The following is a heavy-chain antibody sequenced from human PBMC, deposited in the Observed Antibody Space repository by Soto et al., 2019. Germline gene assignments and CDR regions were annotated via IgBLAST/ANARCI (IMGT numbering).Heavy chain of an antibody. V-gene: IGHV3-7*01. CDR2: IKQDGSEK. D-gene: IGHD6-13*01. CDR3: ARVVWVIYYYMDV. CDR1: GFTFSSYW. J-gene: IGHJ6*03. Sequence: GGSLRLSCAASGFTFSSYWMSWVRQAPGKGLEWVANIKQDGSEKYYVDSVKGRFTISRDNAKNSLYLQMNSLRAEDTAVYYCARVVWVIYYYMDVWGKGTTVTVSS.